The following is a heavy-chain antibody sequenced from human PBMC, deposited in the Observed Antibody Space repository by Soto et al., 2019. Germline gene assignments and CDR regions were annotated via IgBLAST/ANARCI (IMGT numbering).Heavy chain of an antibody. J-gene: IGHJ5*02. Sequence: QIHLVQSGAEVKKPGSSVKISCKASGGTFSNYAISWVRQAPGQGLEWMGGITPIFDTTNYAQKFQGRLTITADKSTSTAYMELSGLRSDDTAIYFWARYPHSINACFDTWGQGTLVTSSS. CDR1: GGTFSNYA. D-gene: IGHD3-9*01. CDR2: ITPIFDTT. CDR3: ARYPHSINACFDT. V-gene: IGHV1-69*06.